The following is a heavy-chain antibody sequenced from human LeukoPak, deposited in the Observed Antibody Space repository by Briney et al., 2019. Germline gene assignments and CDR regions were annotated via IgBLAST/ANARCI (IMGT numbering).Heavy chain of an antibody. CDR2: IYHSVTT. D-gene: IGHD6-13*01. CDR3: ARLALLAPVGNTYYHAFDV. J-gene: IGHJ6*02. V-gene: IGHV4-4*08. Sequence: SETLSLTCTVYGGSVNDYYWSWFRRPPGEGLEWIGNIYHSVTTNYNPSLKRRVPMSADTSKNQFSLTLTSVTAADTAVYYCARLALLAPVGNTYYHAFDVWGQGTTVSVSS. CDR1: GGSVNDYY.